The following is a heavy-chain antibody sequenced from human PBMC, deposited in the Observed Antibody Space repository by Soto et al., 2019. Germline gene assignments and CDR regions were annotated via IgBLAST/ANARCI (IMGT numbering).Heavy chain of an antibody. J-gene: IGHJ5*02. D-gene: IGHD3-10*01. CDR3: ARDPGSGSYYGWFDP. V-gene: IGHV4-59*01. CDR1: GGSISRYY. CDR2: IYYSGST. Sequence: QVQLQESGPGLVKPSETLSLTCTVSGGSISRYYWNWIRQPPGKGLEWIGYIYYSGSTNYNPSLKSRVTISVDTSKNQFSLKLSSVTAADTAVYCCARDPGSGSYYGWFDPWGQGTLVTVSS.